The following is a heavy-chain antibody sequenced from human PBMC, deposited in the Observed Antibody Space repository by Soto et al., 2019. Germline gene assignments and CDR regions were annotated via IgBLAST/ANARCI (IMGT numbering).Heavy chain of an antibody. Sequence: QVQLLQSGAEVKKPGASVKVSYKASGYKFTTYGITWVRQAPGQGLEWLGGISTYNGNTDYAQNLQDRVTMTTETSTSTAYLEVRSLTSDDTAVYFCARGLGTNGLDVWGQGTTVTVSS. CDR3: ARGLGTNGLDV. J-gene: IGHJ6*02. D-gene: IGHD7-27*01. V-gene: IGHV1-18*04. CDR2: ISTYNGNT. CDR1: GYKFTTYG.